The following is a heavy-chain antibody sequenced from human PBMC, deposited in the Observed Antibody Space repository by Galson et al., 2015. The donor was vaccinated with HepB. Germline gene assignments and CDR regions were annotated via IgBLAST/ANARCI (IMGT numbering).Heavy chain of an antibody. CDR2: FSYTGGAT. V-gene: IGHV3-23*01. CDR3: AKGARNQRYCSNSSCRYPYFDS. CDR1: GFIFSSYA. Sequence: SLRLSCAASGFIFSSYAVSWVRQAPGKGLEWVSSFSYTGGATYYADSVKGRFTISSDNSENTLYLEMNSLRVEDTAIYYCAKGARNQRYCSNSSCRYPYFDSWGQGTLVPVSS. J-gene: IGHJ4*02. D-gene: IGHD2-15*01.